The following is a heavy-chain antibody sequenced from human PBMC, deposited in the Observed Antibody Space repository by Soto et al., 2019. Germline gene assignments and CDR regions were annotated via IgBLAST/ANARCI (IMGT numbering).Heavy chain of an antibody. D-gene: IGHD3-9*01. J-gene: IGHJ6*02. V-gene: IGHV1-2*02. CDR1: GYTFTGYY. Sequence: ASVKVSCKASGYTFTGYYMHWVRQAPGQGLEWMGWINPNSGGTNYAQKLQGRVTMTRDTYISTAYMELSRLRSDDTAVYYWARVGAYDMLTGYYADRVDPNYYDYYGMDVWGQGTTVTVSS. CDR2: INPNSGGT. CDR3: ARVGAYDMLTGYYADRVDPNYYDYYGMDV.